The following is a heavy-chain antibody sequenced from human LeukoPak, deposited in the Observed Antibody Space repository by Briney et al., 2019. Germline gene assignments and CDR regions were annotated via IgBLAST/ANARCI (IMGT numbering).Heavy chain of an antibody. V-gene: IGHV4-59*01. D-gene: IGHD3-3*01. CDR3: AREAYYDFWSGRNWFDP. CDR2: TYYSGST. CDR1: GGSISSYY. Sequence: SETLSLTCTVSGGSISSYYWSWIRQPPGKGLEWIGYTYYSGSTNYNPSLKSRVTISVDTSKNQFSLKLSSVTAADTAVYYCAREAYYDFWSGRNWFDPWGQGTLVTVSS. J-gene: IGHJ5*02.